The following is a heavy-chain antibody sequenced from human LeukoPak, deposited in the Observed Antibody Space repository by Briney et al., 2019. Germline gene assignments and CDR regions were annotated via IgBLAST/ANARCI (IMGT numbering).Heavy chain of an antibody. V-gene: IGHV4-39*01. Sequence: SETLSLTCTVSGGSISSSSYYWGWIRQPPGKGLEWNGSIYYSGSTYYNPSLKSRVTISVDTSKNQFSLKLSSVTAADTAVYYCARGNEDMTTINHVYYFDYWDQGTLVTVSS. CDR1: GGSISSSSYY. CDR2: IYYSGST. CDR3: ARGNEDMTTINHVYYFDY. J-gene: IGHJ4*02. D-gene: IGHD5-24*01.